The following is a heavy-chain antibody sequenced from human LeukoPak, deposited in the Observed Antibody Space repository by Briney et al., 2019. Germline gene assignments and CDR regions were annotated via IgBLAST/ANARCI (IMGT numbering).Heavy chain of an antibody. CDR2: IYSSGST. CDR1: GGSISSYY. Sequence: SETLSLTCTVSGGSISSYYWSWIRQPAGRGLEWIGRIYSSGSTNYNPSLKSRVTISVDKSKNQFSLKLSSVTAADTAVYYCALTGITGTSRFDYWGQGTLVTVSS. CDR3: ALTGITGTSRFDY. V-gene: IGHV4-4*07. J-gene: IGHJ4*02. D-gene: IGHD1-7*01.